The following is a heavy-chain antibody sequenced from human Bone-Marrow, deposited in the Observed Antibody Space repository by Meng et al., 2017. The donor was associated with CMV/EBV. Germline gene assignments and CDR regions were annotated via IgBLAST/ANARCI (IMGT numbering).Heavy chain of an antibody. D-gene: IGHD2-8*01. J-gene: IGHJ4*02. CDR2: IYPGDSDT. CDR3: SEHGGGTNLGY. CDR1: GYSFTSYW. V-gene: IGHV5-51*01. Sequence: GGSLRLSCKGSGYSFTSYWIGWVRQMPGKGLEWMGIIYPGDSDTRYSPYFQGQVTISAQKSILTAHLQWRSLEAPDTAMYYCSEHGGGTNLGYWGQGTLVTVSS.